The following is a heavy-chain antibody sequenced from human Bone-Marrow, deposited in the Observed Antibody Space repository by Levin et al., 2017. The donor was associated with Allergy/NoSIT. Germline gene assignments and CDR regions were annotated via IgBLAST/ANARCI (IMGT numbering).Heavy chain of an antibody. V-gene: IGHV3-21*01. D-gene: IGHD2-15*01. CDR1: GFTFSSYS. J-gene: IGHJ6*03. Sequence: GGSLRLSCAASGFTFSSYSMNWVRQAPGKGLEWVSSISSSSSYIYYADSVKGRFTISRDNAKNSLYLQMNSLRAEDTAVYYCASLGYCSGGSCPDYYYYYMDVWGKGTTVTVSS. CDR3: ASLGYCSGGSCPDYYYYYMDV. CDR2: ISSSSSYI.